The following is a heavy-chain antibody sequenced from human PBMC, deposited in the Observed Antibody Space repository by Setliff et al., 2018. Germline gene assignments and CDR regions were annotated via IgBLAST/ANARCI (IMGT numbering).Heavy chain of an antibody. V-gene: IGHV4-59*11. CDR1: GASISSHF. Sequence: SETLSLTCSISGASISSHFWSWIRRPPGKGLEWIGYIYNSGNTKSNPSLKSRVTISMDTSKNQFSLRLNSVTAADTAVYYCATSYTILRPFHIWGQGSMVTVSS. CDR3: ATSYTILRPFHI. J-gene: IGHJ3*02. CDR2: IYNSGNT. D-gene: IGHD2-2*02.